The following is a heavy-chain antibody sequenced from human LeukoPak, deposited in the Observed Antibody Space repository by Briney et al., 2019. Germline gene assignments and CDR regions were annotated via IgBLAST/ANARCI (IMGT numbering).Heavy chain of an antibody. D-gene: IGHD6-19*01. Sequence: SEALSLTCTVSGGSISSYYWSWIRQPPGKGLEWIGYIYYSGSTNYNPSLKSRVTISVDTSKNQFSLKLSSVTAADTAVYYCARGGYSSGRLPHTPAYYYYGMDVWGQGTTVTVSS. CDR3: ARGGYSSGRLPHTPAYYYYGMDV. J-gene: IGHJ6*02. CDR1: GGSISSYY. CDR2: IYYSGST. V-gene: IGHV4-59*12.